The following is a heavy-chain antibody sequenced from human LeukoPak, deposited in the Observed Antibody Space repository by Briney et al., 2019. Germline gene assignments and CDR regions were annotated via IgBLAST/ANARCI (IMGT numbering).Heavy chain of an antibody. J-gene: IGHJ4*02. Sequence: ASVKVSCKASGYTFSSYGISWVRQAPGQGLEWMGWISAYNGNTNYAQKPQGRVTMTTDTSTSTAYMELRSLRSDDTAVYYCARSDIAAPLDYWGQGTLVTVSS. CDR3: ARSDIAAPLDY. D-gene: IGHD6-13*01. CDR2: ISAYNGNT. V-gene: IGHV1-18*01. CDR1: GYTFSSYG.